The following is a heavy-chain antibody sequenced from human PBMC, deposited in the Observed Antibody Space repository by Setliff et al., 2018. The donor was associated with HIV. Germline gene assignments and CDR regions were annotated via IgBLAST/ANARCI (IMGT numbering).Heavy chain of an antibody. Sequence: GSLRLSCAASGFTFRNHAMHWVRQAPGKGLEWVAVISYDGSNKFYADSVKGRFTISRDNSKNTLYLQMNSLRAEDTAVYYCAREEYTQYSFDYWGQGTLVTVSS. CDR2: ISYDGSNK. CDR1: GFTFRNHA. J-gene: IGHJ4*02. V-gene: IGHV3-30*04. CDR3: AREEYTQYSFDY. D-gene: IGHD6-6*01.